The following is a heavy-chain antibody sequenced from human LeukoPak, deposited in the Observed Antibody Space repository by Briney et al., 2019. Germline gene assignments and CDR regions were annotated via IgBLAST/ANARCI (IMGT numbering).Heavy chain of an antibody. CDR2: IYYSVSK. CDR1: GGSISSSSYY. D-gene: IGHD3-3*01. V-gene: IGHV4-39*01. J-gene: IGHJ4*02. Sequence: SETLSLTCTVSGGSISSSSYYWRWIRQPPGKGLEWIGCIYYSVSKYYNPSLKSRVTISVDTSKNQFSLKLSSVTAADTAVYYCARHPRLSGLDYWGQGTLVTVSS. CDR3: ARHPRLSGLDY.